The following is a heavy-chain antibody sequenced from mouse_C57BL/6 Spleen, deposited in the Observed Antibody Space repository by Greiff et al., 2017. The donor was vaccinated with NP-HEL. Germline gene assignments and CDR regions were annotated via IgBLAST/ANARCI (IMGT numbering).Heavy chain of an antibody. Sequence: EVHLVESGGDLVKPGGSLKLSCAASGFTFSSYGMSWVRQTPDKRLEWVANISSGGSYTYYPDSVKGRFTISRENAKNTLYLQMSSLKSEDTAMYYCARQGSYYGSFAYWGQGTLVTVSA. CDR3: ARQGSYYGSFAY. J-gene: IGHJ3*01. CDR2: ISSGGSYT. V-gene: IGHV5-6*01. CDR1: GFTFSSYG. D-gene: IGHD1-1*01.